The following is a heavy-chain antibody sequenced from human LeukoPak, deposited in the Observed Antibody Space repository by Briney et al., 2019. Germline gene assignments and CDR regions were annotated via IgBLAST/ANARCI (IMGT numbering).Heavy chain of an antibody. J-gene: IGHJ4*02. CDR1: GGSISTYNW. D-gene: IGHD4-11*01. V-gene: IGHV4-4*02. Sequence: PSETLSLTCAVSGGSISTYNWWSWVRQPPGKGLEWIGEIFYSGSINYDPSLKSRVTLSLDKSKNQFSLQLSSVTAADTAMYYCAKTHSHFPPYFDYWGQGTLVIVSS. CDR2: IFYSGSI. CDR3: AKTHSHFPPYFDY.